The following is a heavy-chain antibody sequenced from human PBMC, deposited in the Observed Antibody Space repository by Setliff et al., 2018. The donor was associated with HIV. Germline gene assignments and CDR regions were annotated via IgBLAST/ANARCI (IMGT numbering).Heavy chain of an antibody. CDR2: MTYVGST. CDR1: GGSISSYY. D-gene: IGHD1-1*01. V-gene: IGHV4-59*04. J-gene: IGHJ4*02. Sequence: ASETLSLTCTVSGGSISSYYWSWIRQPPGKGLEWIGSMTYVGSTSFSPSLKSRVTISVDTSENQFSLNLNSVTAADTAVYYCARDGSGVGTTKTFFESWGQGIMVTVSS. CDR3: ARDGSGVGTTKTFFES.